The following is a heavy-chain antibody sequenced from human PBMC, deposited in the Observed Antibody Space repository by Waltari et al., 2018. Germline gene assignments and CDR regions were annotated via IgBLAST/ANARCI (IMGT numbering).Heavy chain of an antibody. V-gene: IGHV1-18*01. CDR1: GYTFTRYG. CDR3: AIQFSYYYGFDV. CDR2: ISGYNGDP. Sequence: QVTLVQSGAEVKKPGAAVKVSCKASGYTFTRYGISWVRQAPGQRLEWMGWISGYNGDPHYAQQLQGRVTMTRDTSTSTAYMELSSLRSDDTAVYYCAIQFSYYYGFDVWGQGTTVTVSS. J-gene: IGHJ6*02.